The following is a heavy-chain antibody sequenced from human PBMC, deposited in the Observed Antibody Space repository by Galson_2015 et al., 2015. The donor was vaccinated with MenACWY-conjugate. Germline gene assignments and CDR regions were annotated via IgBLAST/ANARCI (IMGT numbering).Heavy chain of an antibody. V-gene: IGHV3-23*01. CDR2: ITRTGGNT. J-gene: IGHJ4*02. CDR3: AKDSTVVRMSYWGGVDS. CDR1: GFAFSTYA. D-gene: IGHD7-27*01. Sequence: SLRLSCAASGFAFSTYAMSWFRQAPGKGLEWVSSITRTGGNTYYVDSLRGRFTISRDNSENTLYLQMNSLRAEDTAVYYCAKDSTVVRMSYWGGVDSWGQGTLVAVSS.